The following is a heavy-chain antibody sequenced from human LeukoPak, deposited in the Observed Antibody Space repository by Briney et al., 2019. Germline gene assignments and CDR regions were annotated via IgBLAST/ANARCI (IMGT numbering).Heavy chain of an antibody. CDR2: ISNDGGGT. D-gene: IGHD3-22*01. CDR1: GFIFNNYG. CDR3: AKGSSGYFADL. Sequence: GGSLRLSCAASGFIFNNYGLIWVRPAPRKGLEWVSAISNDGGGTNYADFVRGRFTISRDNSKNTLFLQMNSLRAEDTALYYCAKGSSGYFADLWGQGTLVTVSS. V-gene: IGHV3-23*01. J-gene: IGHJ5*02.